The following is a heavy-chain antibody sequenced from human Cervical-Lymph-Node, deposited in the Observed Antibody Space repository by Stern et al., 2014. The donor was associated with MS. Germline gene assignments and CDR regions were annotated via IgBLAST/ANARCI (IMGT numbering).Heavy chain of an antibody. J-gene: IGHJ4*02. CDR3: ASLNFGNGDY. V-gene: IGHV3-7*01. D-gene: IGHD2/OR15-2a*01. CDR1: GFTFSRYW. Sequence: EVQLVESGGGLVQPGGSLTLSCAASGFTFSRYWMTWVRQAPGKGLEWVANIKPDGSDKYYVDSVKGRFTISRDNAKESVYLQMSSLRAEDTAVYYCASLNFGNGDYWGQGTLVAVSS. CDR2: IKPDGSDK.